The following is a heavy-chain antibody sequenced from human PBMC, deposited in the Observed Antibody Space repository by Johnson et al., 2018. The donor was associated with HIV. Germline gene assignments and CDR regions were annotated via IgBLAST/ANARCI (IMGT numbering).Heavy chain of an antibody. CDR3: ARSHGSSGRGAFDI. CDR2: IYSGGST. D-gene: IGHD6-19*01. Sequence: EVQLVESGGGLVQPGGSLRLSCAASGFTVSSNYMSWVRQAPGKGLEWVSVIYSGGSTGYADSVKGRFTISRDNAKNSLYLQMNSLRAEDTALYYCARSHGSSGRGAFDIWGQGTMVTVSS. V-gene: IGHV3-66*01. CDR1: GFTVSSNY. J-gene: IGHJ3*02.